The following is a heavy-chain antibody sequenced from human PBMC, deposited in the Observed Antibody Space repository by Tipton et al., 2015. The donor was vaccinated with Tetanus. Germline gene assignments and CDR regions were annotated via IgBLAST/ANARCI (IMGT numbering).Heavy chain of an antibody. D-gene: IGHD1-14*01. Sequence: GSLRLSCAASGFTVSSNYMSWVRQAPGKGLEWVSVIYSGGSTYYADSVKGRFTISRDNSKNTLYLQINSLRAEDTAVYYCARDNNGDYWGQGTLVTVSS. J-gene: IGHJ4*02. CDR2: IYSGGST. V-gene: IGHV3-53*05. CDR1: GFTVSSNY. CDR3: ARDNNGDY.